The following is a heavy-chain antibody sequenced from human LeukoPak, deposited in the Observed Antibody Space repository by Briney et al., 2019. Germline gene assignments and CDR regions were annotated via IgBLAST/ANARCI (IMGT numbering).Heavy chain of an antibody. V-gene: IGHV3-30*18. CDR2: ISYDGSNK. CDR3: AKGTVRVVAATTDY. CDR1: GFIFSNHA. J-gene: IGHJ4*02. D-gene: IGHD2-15*01. Sequence: GGSLRLSCAASGFIFSNHAMHWVRQAPGRGLEWVAVISYDGSNKYYADSVKGRFTISRDNSKNTLYLQMNSLRAEDTAVYYCAKGTVRVVAATTDYWGQGTLVTVSS.